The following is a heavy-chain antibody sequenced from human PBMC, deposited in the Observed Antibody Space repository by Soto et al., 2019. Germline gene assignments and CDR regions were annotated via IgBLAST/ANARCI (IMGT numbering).Heavy chain of an antibody. CDR1: GGTFSSYA. D-gene: IGHD1-26*01. V-gene: IGHV1-69*13. CDR2: IIPIFGTA. J-gene: IGHJ3*02. Sequence: ASVKVSCKASGGTFSSYAISWVRQAPGQGLEWKGGIIPIFGTANYAQKFQGRVTITADESTSTAYMELSSLRSEDTAVYYCARPSGSHHDAFDIWGQGTMVTVSS. CDR3: ARPSGSHHDAFDI.